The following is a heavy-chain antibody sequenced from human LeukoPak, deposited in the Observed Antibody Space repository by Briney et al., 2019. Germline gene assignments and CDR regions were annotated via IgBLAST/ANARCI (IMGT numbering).Heavy chain of an antibody. CDR1: GGTFSSYA. CDR2: TIPILGVA. V-gene: IGHV1-69*04. D-gene: IGHD6-19*01. CDR3: ARDNSIGWRPYYFDY. Sequence: PVKVSCKASGGTFSSYAISWVRQAPGQGLEWMGRTIPILGVANYAQKFQGRLTITADKSTTTAYMELSSLRSEDTAVYYCARDNSIGWRPYYFDYWGQGTLVTVSS. J-gene: IGHJ4*02.